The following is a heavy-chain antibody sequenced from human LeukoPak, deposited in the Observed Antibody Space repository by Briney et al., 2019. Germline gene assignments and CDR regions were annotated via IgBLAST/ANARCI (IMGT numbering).Heavy chain of an antibody. CDR1: GYTFTSYG. V-gene: IGHV1-18*01. D-gene: IGHD3-3*01. CDR2: ISAYNGNT. J-gene: IGHJ6*02. CDR3: ARAVQYYDFWSGYTRYYYGMDV. Sequence: GASVKVSCKASGYTFTSYGISWVRQAPGQGLEWMGWISAYNGNTNYAQKLQGRVTMTTDTSTSTAYMELRSLRSDDTAVYYRARAVQYYDFWSGYTRYYYGMDVWGQGTTVTVSS.